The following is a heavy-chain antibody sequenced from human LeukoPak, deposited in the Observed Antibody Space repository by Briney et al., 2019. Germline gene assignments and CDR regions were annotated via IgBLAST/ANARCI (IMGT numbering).Heavy chain of an antibody. CDR2: IYHSGST. CDR1: GYSISSGYY. D-gene: IGHD2-21*02. V-gene: IGHV4-38-2*02. CDR3: ARDGPKWRVTGI. Sequence: SETLSLTCTVSGYSISSGYYWGWIRQPPGKGLEWIGSIYHSGSTYYNPSLKSRVTISVDTSKNQFSLKLSSVTAADTAVYYCARDGPKWRVTGIWGQGTMVTVSS. J-gene: IGHJ3*02.